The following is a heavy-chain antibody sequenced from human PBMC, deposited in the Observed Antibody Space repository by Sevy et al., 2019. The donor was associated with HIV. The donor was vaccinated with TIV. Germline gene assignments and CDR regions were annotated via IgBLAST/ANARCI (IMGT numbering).Heavy chain of an antibody. Sequence: GGSLRLSCADSGFTFSSYTMNWVRQAPGKGLEWVSSISSTGNYIYYADSLKGRFRISRDNAKNSLYLQMNSLRAEDTAGYYCARGSHEYGDYDRDVGFDYWGQGTLVTVSS. D-gene: IGHD4-17*01. J-gene: IGHJ4*02. CDR2: ISSTGNYI. CDR3: ARGSHEYGDYDRDVGFDY. V-gene: IGHV3-21*01. CDR1: GFTFSSYT.